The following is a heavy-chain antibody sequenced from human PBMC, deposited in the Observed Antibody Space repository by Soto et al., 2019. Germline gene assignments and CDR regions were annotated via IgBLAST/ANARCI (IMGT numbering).Heavy chain of an antibody. Sequence: GGSLRLSCAASGFTFSSYGMHWVRQAPGKGLEWVAVISYDGSNKYYVDSVKGRFTISIDNSKNTLYLQMNSLRAEDTAVYYCANLAVAGTGDSRRLVDYWGQGTLVTVSS. CDR3: ANLAVAGTGDSRRLVDY. V-gene: IGHV3-30*18. D-gene: IGHD6-19*01. CDR1: GFTFSSYG. CDR2: ISYDGSNK. J-gene: IGHJ4*02.